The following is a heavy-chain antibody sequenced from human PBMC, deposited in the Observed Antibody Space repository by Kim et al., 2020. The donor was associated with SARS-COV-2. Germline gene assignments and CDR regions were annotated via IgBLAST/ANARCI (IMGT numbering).Heavy chain of an antibody. D-gene: IGHD3-10*01. V-gene: IGHV1-18*01. CDR3: ASLTGGGMDV. CDR2: NT. Sequence: NTNYAQKRQGRVTMTTDTSTSTAYMELRSLRSDDTAVYYCASLTGGGMDVWGQGTTVTVSS. J-gene: IGHJ6*02.